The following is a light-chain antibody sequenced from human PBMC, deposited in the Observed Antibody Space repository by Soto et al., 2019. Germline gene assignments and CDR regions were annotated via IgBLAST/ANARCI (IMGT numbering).Light chain of an antibody. CDR2: DAS. V-gene: IGKV3-15*01. CDR1: QSVSSS. CDR3: QQSNNWPKT. J-gene: IGKJ1*01. Sequence: DIVMTQSPATLSVSPGETATLSCRASQSVSSSLAWYQQKPGQAPRLLISDASTRAAGLPARFSGSGSGTEFTLTISSLQSEDFAVYFCQQSNNWPKTFGQGTKV.